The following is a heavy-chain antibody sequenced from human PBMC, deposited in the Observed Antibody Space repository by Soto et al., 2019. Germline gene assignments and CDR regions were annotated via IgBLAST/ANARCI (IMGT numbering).Heavy chain of an antibody. CDR3: ARERTGTTSMDV. CDR1: GYTFTSYD. Sequence: QVQLVQSGAEVKKPGASVKVSCKASGYTFTSYDINWVRQATGQGLEWMGWMNPNSGNTGYAQKFRGRVTMTRNTSISKGYMELSRLRSEDTAVYYCARERTGTTSMDVWGQGTTVTVSS. CDR2: MNPNSGNT. D-gene: IGHD1-1*01. J-gene: IGHJ6*02. V-gene: IGHV1-8*01.